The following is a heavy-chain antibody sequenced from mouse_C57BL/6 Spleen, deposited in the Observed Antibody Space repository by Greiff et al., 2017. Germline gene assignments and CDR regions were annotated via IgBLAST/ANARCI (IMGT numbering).Heavy chain of an antibody. D-gene: IGHD4-1*01. CDR3: ARRTGFDY. CDR1: GFTFSDYG. V-gene: IGHV5-17*01. CDR2: ISSGSSTI. Sequence: EVNVVESGGGLVKPGGSLKLSCAASGFTFSDYGMHWVRQAPEKGLEWVAYISSGSSTINYADKVKGRFTISRDNAKNTLFLQMTSLRSEDTAMYYCARRTGFDYWGQGTTLTVSS. J-gene: IGHJ2*01.